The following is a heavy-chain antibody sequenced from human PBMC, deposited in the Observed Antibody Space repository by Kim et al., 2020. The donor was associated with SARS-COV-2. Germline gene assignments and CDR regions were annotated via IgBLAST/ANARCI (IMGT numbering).Heavy chain of an antibody. D-gene: IGHD6-19*01. CDR2: IYYSGST. CDR1: GGSISSSSYY. CDR3: ARRHSSGWYGDY. J-gene: IGHJ4*02. Sequence: SETLSLTCTVSGGSISSSSYYWGWIRQPPGKGLEWIGSIYYSGSTYYNPSLKSRVTISVDTSKNQFSLKLSSVTAADTAVYYCARRHSSGWYGDYWGQGTLVTVSS. V-gene: IGHV4-39*01.